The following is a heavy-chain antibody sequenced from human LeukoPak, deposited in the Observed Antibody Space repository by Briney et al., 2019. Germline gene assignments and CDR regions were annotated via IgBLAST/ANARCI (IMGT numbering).Heavy chain of an antibody. Sequence: TGGSLRLSCAASGFTFSSYAMSWVRQAPGKGLEWVSAISGSGGSTYYADSVKGRFTISRDNSKNTLYLQMNNLRAEDTAVYYCAEDRKTLYYYDSSGYPYYFDYWGQGTLVTVSS. CDR2: ISGSGGST. CDR1: GFTFSSYA. V-gene: IGHV3-23*01. D-gene: IGHD3-22*01. J-gene: IGHJ4*02. CDR3: AEDRKTLYYYDSSGYPYYFDY.